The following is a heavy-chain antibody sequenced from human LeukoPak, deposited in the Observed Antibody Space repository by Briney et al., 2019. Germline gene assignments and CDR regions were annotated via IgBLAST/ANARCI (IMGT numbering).Heavy chain of an antibody. Sequence: SETLSLTCTVSGGSISSYYWSWIRQPPGKGLEWIGYIYYSGSTNYSPSLKSRVTISVDTSKNQFSLKLSSVTAADTAVYYCARSQKRTTGTTFYGMDVWGKGTTVTVSS. CDR1: GGSISSYY. CDR2: IYYSGST. CDR3: ARSQKRTTGTTFYGMDV. J-gene: IGHJ6*04. V-gene: IGHV4-59*01. D-gene: IGHD1-1*01.